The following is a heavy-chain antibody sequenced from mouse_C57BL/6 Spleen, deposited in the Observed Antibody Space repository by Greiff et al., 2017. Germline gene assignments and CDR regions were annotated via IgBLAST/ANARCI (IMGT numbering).Heavy chain of an antibody. Sequence: VQLQQSGAELVMPGASVKLSCKASGYTFTSYWMHWVKQRPGQGLEWIGEIDPSDSYTNYNQKFKGKSTLTVDKSSSTAYMQLSSLTSEDSAVYYCAIRPTTAMDYWGQGTSVTVSS. CDR1: GYTFTSYW. D-gene: IGHD1-1*01. CDR3: AIRPTTAMDY. V-gene: IGHV1-69*01. J-gene: IGHJ4*01. CDR2: IDPSDSYT.